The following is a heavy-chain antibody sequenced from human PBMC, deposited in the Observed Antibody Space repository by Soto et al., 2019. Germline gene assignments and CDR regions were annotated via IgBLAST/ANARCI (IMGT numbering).Heavy chain of an antibody. Sequence: QVQLVESGGGVVQPGRSLRLSCAASGFTFSSYGMHWVRQAPGKGLEWVAVISYDGSNKYYADSVKGRFTISRDNSKKELYLQINSLIDEDTAVYYCAKDRVRYYYDSSGYYPDYWGQGTLVTVSS. CDR3: AKDRVRYYYDSSGYYPDY. V-gene: IGHV3-30*18. D-gene: IGHD3-22*01. CDR1: GFTFSSYG. J-gene: IGHJ4*02. CDR2: ISYDGSNK.